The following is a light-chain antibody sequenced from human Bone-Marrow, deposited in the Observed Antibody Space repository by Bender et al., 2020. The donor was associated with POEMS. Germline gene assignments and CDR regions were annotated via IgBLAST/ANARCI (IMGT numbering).Light chain of an antibody. V-gene: IGLV1-44*01. Sequence: QSVLTQPPSASGTPGQRVTISCSGGSSNIGAHAVNWYQHLPGTAPKLLIYSSHRRPSEVPDRFSGSRSGNTASLTISGLQAEDEADYYCSSYTSSTTVVFGSGAKVTVL. CDR2: SSH. J-gene: IGLJ1*01. CDR3: SSYTSSTTVV. CDR1: SSNIGAHA.